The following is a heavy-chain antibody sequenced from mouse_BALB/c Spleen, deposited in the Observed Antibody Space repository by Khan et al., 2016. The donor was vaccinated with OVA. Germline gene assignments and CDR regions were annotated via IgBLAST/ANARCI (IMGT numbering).Heavy chain of an antibody. D-gene: IGHD1-1*01. V-gene: IGHV3-2*02. CDR1: GYSITSGYA. J-gene: IGHJ2*01. Sequence: QLEESGPGLVKPSQSLSLTCTVTGYSITSGYAWNWIRQFPGNKLEWMGYISYSGGPSYTPSLKSRFSISRDTSKNPFFLQLNSVTTEDTATYYGARGNYYGDYFDYWGQGTTLTVSS. CDR2: ISYSGGP. CDR3: ARGNYYGDYFDY.